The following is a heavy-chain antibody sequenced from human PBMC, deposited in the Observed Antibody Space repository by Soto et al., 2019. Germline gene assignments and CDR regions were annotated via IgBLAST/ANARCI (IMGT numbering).Heavy chain of an antibody. Sequence: QVQLVQSGAEVKKPGASVRVSCKASGYTFPDYDIHWVRQAPGQGLECMGWINPNSGVTNYAQKFQRWVTMTRDTSTSTAYMELSSLRSGDTAIYYWARGDCSGDNCYGPYYFDYWGQGTLVTVSS. CDR3: ARGDCSGDNCYGPYYFDY. D-gene: IGHD2-15*01. V-gene: IGHV1-2*04. CDR1: GYTFPDYD. CDR2: INPNSGVT. J-gene: IGHJ4*02.